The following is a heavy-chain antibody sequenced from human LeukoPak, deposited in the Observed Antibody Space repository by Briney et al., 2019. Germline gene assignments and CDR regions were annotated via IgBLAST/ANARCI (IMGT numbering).Heavy chain of an antibody. CDR1: GFTFSSYA. CDR3: ARGLFMDISALEQFDY. J-gene: IGHJ4*02. V-gene: IGHV3-64*01. Sequence: PGGSLRLSCAASGFTFSSYAMHWVRQAPGKGLEYVSAISSNGGSTYYANSVKGRFTISRDNSKNTLYLQMGSLRAEDMAVYYCARGLFMDISALEQFDYWGQGTLVTVSS. D-gene: IGHD3/OR15-3a*01. CDR2: ISSNGGST.